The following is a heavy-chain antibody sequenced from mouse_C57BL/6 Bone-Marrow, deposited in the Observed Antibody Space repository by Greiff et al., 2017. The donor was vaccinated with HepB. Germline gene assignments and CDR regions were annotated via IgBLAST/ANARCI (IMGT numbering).Heavy chain of an antibody. V-gene: IGHV1-55*01. J-gene: IGHJ2*01. Sequence: QVHVKQPGAELVKPGASVKMSCKASGYTFTSYWITWVKQRPGQGLEWIGDIYPGSGSTNYNEKFKSKATLTVDTSSSTAYMQLSSLTSEDSAVYYCASSDGYYGYWGQGTTLTVSS. CDR1: GYTFTSYW. CDR3: ASSDGYYGY. D-gene: IGHD2-3*01. CDR2: IYPGSGST.